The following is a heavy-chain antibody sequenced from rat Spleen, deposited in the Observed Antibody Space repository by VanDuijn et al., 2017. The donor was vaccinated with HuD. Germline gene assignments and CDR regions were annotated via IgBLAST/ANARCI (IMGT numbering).Heavy chain of an antibody. CDR3: ARLEYYYDGSYYYFMDA. CDR1: GFTFSDYN. J-gene: IGHJ4*01. V-gene: IGHV5S23*01. CDR2: ISTGGGTT. Sequence: EVQLVESDGGLVQPGRSLKLSCAASGFTFSDYNMVWVRQAPTKGLEWVASISTGGGTTYYRDSVKGRFTISRDNAQSTLYLQMDSLRSEDTATYYCARLEYYYDGSYYYFMDAWGQGASVTVSS. D-gene: IGHD1-12*02.